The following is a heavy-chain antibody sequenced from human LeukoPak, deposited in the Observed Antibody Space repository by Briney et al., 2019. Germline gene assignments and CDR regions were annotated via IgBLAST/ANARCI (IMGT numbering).Heavy chain of an antibody. D-gene: IGHD3-10*01. Sequence: ASVKVSCKASGYTFTSYGISWVRQAPGQGLEWMGWISAYNGYTNYAQKLQGRVTMTTDTSTSTAYMELRSLRSDDTAVYYCARDPHAGGWFGELFRAGAYYYYMDVWGKGTTVTISS. V-gene: IGHV1-18*01. CDR1: GYTFTSYG. CDR2: ISAYNGYT. J-gene: IGHJ6*03. CDR3: ARDPHAGGWFGELFRAGAYYYYMDV.